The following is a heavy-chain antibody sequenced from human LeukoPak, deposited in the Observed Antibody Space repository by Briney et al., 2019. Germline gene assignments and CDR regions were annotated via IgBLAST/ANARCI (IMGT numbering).Heavy chain of an antibody. Sequence: GASVKVSCKASGYTFTGYYMHWVRQAPGQGLEWMGWTNPNSGGTNYAQKFQGRVTMTRDTSISTAYMELSRLRSDDTAVYYCAREASPLFGGAAAGDYWGQGTLVTVSS. J-gene: IGHJ4*02. CDR3: AREASPLFGGAAAGDY. V-gene: IGHV1-2*02. D-gene: IGHD6-13*01. CDR2: TNPNSGGT. CDR1: GYTFTGYY.